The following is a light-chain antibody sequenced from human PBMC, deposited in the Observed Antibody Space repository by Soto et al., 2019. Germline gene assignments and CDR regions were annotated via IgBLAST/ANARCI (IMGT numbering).Light chain of an antibody. CDR2: AAS. CDR1: QGISRY. J-gene: IGKJ4*01. V-gene: IGKV1-9*01. Sequence: IQLTQSPSPLSASVGDSVTITCRASQGISRYLSWYQQKPGRAPKLLISAASTLQSGVPARFSGSGSGTDFTLSITSLQPEDFATYYCQQLNTYPVTFGGGTKVDIK. CDR3: QQLNTYPVT.